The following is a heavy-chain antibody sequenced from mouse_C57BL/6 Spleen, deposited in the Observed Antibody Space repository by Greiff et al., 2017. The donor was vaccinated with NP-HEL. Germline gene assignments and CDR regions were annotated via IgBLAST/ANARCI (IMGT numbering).Heavy chain of an antibody. CDR1: GYTFTSYW. CDR3: ARERTGTWYFDV. Sequence: QVQLQQSGAELVKPGASVKMSCKASGYTFTSYWITWVKQRPGQGLEWIGDIYPGSGSTNYNEKFKSKATLTVDTSSSTAYMQLSSLTSEDSAVYYCARERTGTWYFDVWGTGTTVTVSS. V-gene: IGHV1-55*01. J-gene: IGHJ1*03. CDR2: IYPGSGST. D-gene: IGHD4-1*01.